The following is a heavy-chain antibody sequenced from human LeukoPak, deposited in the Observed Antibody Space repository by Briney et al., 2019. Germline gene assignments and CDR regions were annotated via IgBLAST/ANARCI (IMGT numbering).Heavy chain of an antibody. CDR3: ARHRDYYDSSGYYSGGYFDY. CDR1: GFTFSSYS. CDR2: ISSSSSYI. Sequence: GGSLRLSCAASGFTFSSYSMNWVRQAPGKGLEWVSSISSSSSYIYYADSVKGRFTISRDNAKNSLYLQMNSLRAEDTAVYYCARHRDYYDSSGYYSGGYFDYWGQGTLVTVSS. V-gene: IGHV3-21*01. J-gene: IGHJ4*02. D-gene: IGHD3-22*01.